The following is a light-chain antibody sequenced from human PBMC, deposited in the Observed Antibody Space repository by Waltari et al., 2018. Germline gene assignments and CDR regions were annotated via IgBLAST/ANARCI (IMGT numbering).Light chain of an antibody. CDR2: GAS. J-gene: IGKJ1*01. CDR3: QQYNNWPPWT. V-gene: IGKV3-15*01. CDR1: QSVSSN. Sequence: EIVMTQSPATLSVSPGERATLSCRASQSVSSNLAWYQQKPGQAPRLRNYGASTRATGIPARFSGSGSGTEFTLIISSLQSEDFAVYYCQQYNNWPPWTFGQGTKVEIK.